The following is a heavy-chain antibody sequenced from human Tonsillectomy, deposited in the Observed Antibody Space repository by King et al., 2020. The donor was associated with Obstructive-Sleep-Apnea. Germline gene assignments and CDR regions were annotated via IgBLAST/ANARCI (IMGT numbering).Heavy chain of an antibody. V-gene: IGHV1-2*02. CDR2: INPNSGGT. CDR1: GYTFTGYY. D-gene: IGHD4-17*01. Sequence: RGECGAGGRMPGAAGKVSCKASGYTFTGYYMHWVRQAPGQGLEWMGWINPNSGGTNYAQKFQGRVTMTRDTSISTAYMELGRLTSDDTAVYYCAWTTGLDLSSLDYWGQGTLVTVSS. J-gene: IGHJ4*02. CDR3: AWTTGLDLSSLDY.